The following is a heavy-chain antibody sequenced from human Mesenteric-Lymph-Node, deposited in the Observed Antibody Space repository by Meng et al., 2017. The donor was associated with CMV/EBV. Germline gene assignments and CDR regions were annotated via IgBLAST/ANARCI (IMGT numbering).Heavy chain of an antibody. CDR2: INQSGST. V-gene: IGHV4-34*01. CDR1: YY. CDR3: ARAYCSSSGCFLYLDY. D-gene: IGHD2-2*01. J-gene: IGHJ4*02. Sequence: YYWNWIRQPPGKGLEWIGEINQSGSTNYNPSLKSRVTVSVDPSKNQFSLKLSSVTAADSAVYYCARAYCSSSGCFLYLDYWGRGTLVTASS.